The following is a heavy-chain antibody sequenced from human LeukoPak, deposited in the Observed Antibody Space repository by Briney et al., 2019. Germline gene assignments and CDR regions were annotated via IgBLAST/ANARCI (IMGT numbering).Heavy chain of an antibody. CDR3: ARSVGSSSVAFDI. CDR2: IDNDEKTT. Sequence: GGSLRLSCAASGFTFSTYWMHWVRQAPGKGLVWVSRIDNDEKTTTYADSVKGRFTISRDNAKNTLYLQMNSLRAEDTAVYYCARSVGSSSVAFDIWGQGTMVTVSS. CDR1: GFTFSTYW. D-gene: IGHD6-6*01. J-gene: IGHJ3*02. V-gene: IGHV3-74*01.